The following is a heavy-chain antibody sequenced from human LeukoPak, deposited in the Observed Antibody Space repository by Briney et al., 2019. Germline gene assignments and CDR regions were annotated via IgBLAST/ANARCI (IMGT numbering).Heavy chain of an antibody. D-gene: IGHD4-23*01. CDR1: GFTFSSHD. J-gene: IGHJ6*03. CDR3: ARDGDTVLTRGYYYYMDV. V-gene: IGHV3-21*01. Sequence: GGSLRLSCATSGFTFSSHDMNWVRQAPGKGLEWVSSITGSSKSIDYVDSVKGRFTISRDNAKKSLYLQMNSLRAEDTALYYCARDGDTVLTRGYYYYMDVWGKGTTVTVSS. CDR2: ITGSSKSI.